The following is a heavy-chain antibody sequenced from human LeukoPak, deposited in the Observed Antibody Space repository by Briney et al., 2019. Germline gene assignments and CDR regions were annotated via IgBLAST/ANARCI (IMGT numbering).Heavy chain of an antibody. V-gene: IGHV3-64*01. D-gene: IGHD1-14*01. Sequence: PGGSLRLSRAASGFTFSSFAMHWVRQAPGKGLEYVSVISSSGGNTFYANSVKGRFTISRDNSKNTLFLQMGSLRNEDMAVYYCARERNGAFDIWGQGTMVTVSS. CDR1: GFTFSSFA. CDR2: ISSSGGNT. CDR3: ARERNGAFDI. J-gene: IGHJ3*02.